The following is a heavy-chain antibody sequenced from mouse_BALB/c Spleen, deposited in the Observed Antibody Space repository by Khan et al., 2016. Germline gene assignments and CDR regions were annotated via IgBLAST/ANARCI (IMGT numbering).Heavy chain of an antibody. CDR3: ARGVGSYYGDWFAY. J-gene: IGHJ3*01. D-gene: IGHD1-1*01. CDR2: IHYSGST. V-gene: IGHV3-1*02. CDR1: GYSITSGYS. Sequence: EVQLQESGPDLVKPSQSLSLTCTVTGYSITSGYSWHWIRQFPGNKLEWMGYIHYSGSTNYNPSLKSRLSITRDTSKTQFFLQLNSVPTADTATSYCARGVGSYYGDWFAYWGQRTQVTVSA.